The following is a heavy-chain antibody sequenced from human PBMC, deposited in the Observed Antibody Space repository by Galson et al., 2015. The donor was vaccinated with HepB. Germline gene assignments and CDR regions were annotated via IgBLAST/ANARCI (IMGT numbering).Heavy chain of an antibody. CDR3: AKGHHQWLTPRYYFDY. D-gene: IGHD6-19*01. Sequence: SLRLSCAASGFTFSSYAMSWVRQAPGKGLEWVSAISGSGGSTYYADSVKGRFTISRDNSKNTLYPQMNSLRAEDTAVYYCAKGHHQWLTPRYYFDYWGQGTLVTVSS. CDR2: ISGSGGST. J-gene: IGHJ4*02. CDR1: GFTFSSYA. V-gene: IGHV3-23*01.